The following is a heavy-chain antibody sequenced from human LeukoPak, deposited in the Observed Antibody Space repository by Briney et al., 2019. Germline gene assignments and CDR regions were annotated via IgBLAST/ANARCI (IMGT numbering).Heavy chain of an antibody. Sequence: GSLRLSCAASGFTFSSYAMSWVRQAPGKGLEWVSGVFGSGGSTYYADSVKGRFTISRDNSKNTLYLQMDSLRAEDTAVYYCAKVSRGYCRGGTCYYFYGLDVWGQGTTVTVSS. V-gene: IGHV3-23*01. D-gene: IGHD2-15*01. CDR2: VFGSGGST. J-gene: IGHJ6*02. CDR1: GFTFSSYA. CDR3: AKVSRGYCRGGTCYYFYGLDV.